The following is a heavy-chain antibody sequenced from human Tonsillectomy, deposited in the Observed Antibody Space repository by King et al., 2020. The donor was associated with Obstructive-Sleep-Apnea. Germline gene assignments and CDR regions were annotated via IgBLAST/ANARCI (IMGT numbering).Heavy chain of an antibody. CDR2: INHSGST. D-gene: IGHD3-10*01. CDR3: ATRGDVILWFVEVLPSDY. J-gene: IGHJ4*02. V-gene: IGHV4-34*01. CDR1: GGSLSGYY. Sequence: VQLQQWGAGLLKPSETLSLTCAVYGGSLSGYYWSWIRQPPGKGLEWIGEINHSGSTNYSPSLKSRVTISVDTSKNQFSLKLSSVTAADTAVYYCATRGDVILWFVEVLPSDYCGQGTLVTVSS.